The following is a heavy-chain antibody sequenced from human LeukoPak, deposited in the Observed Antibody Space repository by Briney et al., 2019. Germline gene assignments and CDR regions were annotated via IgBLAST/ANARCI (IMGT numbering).Heavy chain of an antibody. J-gene: IGHJ4*02. V-gene: IGHV3-21*06. Sequence: GSLRLSCAVSGLTFSDYRMIWVRQAPEKRLEWVAVTAGADDVIQYADSLKGRFTISRDNAKNSLYLQMNSLRAEDTAVYYCARLIAVAGPYYFDYWGQGTLVTVSS. CDR3: ARLIAVAGPYYFDY. CDR2: TAGADDVI. D-gene: IGHD6-19*01. CDR1: GLTFSDYR.